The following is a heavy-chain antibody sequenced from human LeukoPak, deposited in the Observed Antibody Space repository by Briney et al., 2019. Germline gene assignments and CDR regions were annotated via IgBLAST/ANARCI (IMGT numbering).Heavy chain of an antibody. CDR3: ARHRAYSSSSPFDY. V-gene: IGHV4-59*08. Sequence: PSETLSLTCSVSGGSISSLYWSWIRQPPGKGLVWIGYIYYTGSTNYNPAPKGRVTMLVEMSKNQFSLRLSSVTAADTAVYYCARHRAYSSSSPFDYWGQGTLVPVSS. CDR1: GGSISSLY. J-gene: IGHJ4*02. D-gene: IGHD6-6*01. CDR2: IYYTGST.